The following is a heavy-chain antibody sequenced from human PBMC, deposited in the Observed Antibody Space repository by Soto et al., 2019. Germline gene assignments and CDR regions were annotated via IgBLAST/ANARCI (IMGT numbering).Heavy chain of an antibody. CDR2: ISGSGGGT. Sequence: GGSLRLSCAASGFTFSSFAMSWVRQAPGKGLEWVSSISGSGGGTFYADSVKGRFTISRDNSKNTLYLQMNSLRAEDTAVYYCAKATGDWHYLDYWGQGTLGTVSA. J-gene: IGHJ4*02. V-gene: IGHV3-23*01. CDR3: AKATGDWHYLDY. CDR1: GFTFSSFA. D-gene: IGHD2-21*02.